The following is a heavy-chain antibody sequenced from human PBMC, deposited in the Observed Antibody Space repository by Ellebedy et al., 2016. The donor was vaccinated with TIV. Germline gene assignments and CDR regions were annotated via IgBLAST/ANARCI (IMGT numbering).Heavy chain of an antibody. CDR3: ARIGADEPGSSWAFDY. CDR1: GFSVSTSGRS. CDR2: IDWDDDK. Sequence: SGPTLVXPTQTLTLTCTVSGFSVSTSGRSVSWIRQSPGKALEWLARIDWDDDKYYNTSLQTRLTISKDTSKNQVFLTTTNMDPVDTGTYYCARIGADEPGSSWAFDYWGQGTLVTVSS. D-gene: IGHD6-6*01. J-gene: IGHJ4*02. V-gene: IGHV2-70*11.